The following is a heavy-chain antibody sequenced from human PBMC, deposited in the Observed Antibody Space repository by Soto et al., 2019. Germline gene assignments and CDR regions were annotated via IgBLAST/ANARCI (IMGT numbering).Heavy chain of an antibody. V-gene: IGHV1-18*01. D-gene: IGHD2-15*01. CDR3: ARDYPTGYCSGGSCPIDY. CDR1: GYTFTSYG. Sequence: QVQLVQSGAEVKKPGASVKVSCKASGYTFTSYGIGWVRQAPGQGREWMGWISAYNGNTNYAQKLQGRVTMTTDTSTSRAYMELKSLRSDDTAVYYCARDYPTGYCSGGSCPIDYWGQGTLVTVSS. J-gene: IGHJ4*02. CDR2: ISAYNGNT.